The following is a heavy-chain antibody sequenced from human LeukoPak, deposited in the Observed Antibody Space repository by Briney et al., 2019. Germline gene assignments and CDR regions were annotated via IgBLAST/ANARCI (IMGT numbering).Heavy chain of an antibody. V-gene: IGHV3-21*01. Sequence: PGGSLRLSCAASDFTFSRYSMNWFRQAPGKGLEWVSSIVGSSSTYYADSLKGRFTISRDNAKNSLYLQMNSLRAEDTAVYYCARIGAGSSRDYWGQGTLVTVSS. CDR1: DFTFSRYS. CDR2: IVGSSST. J-gene: IGHJ4*02. CDR3: ARIGAGSSRDY. D-gene: IGHD6-13*01.